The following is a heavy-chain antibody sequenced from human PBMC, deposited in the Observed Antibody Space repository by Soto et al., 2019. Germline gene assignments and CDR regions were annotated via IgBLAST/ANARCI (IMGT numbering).Heavy chain of an antibody. CDR1: GGSISSYY. J-gene: IGHJ5*02. D-gene: IGHD6-6*01. CDR3: ARHYSAYSSSDWFDP. CDR2: IFYSGST. V-gene: IGHV4-59*08. Sequence: QVQLQESGPGLVKPSETLSLTCTVSGGSISSYYWTWIRQPPGKGLEWIGYIFYSGSTNYNPSLKVRVTISVDTSKNPFSLKLSSVTAADTAVYYCARHYSAYSSSDWFDPWGQGTLVTVSS.